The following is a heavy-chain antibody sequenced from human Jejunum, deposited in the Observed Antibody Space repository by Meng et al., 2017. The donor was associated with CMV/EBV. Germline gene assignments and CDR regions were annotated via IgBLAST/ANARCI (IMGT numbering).Heavy chain of an antibody. CDR2: IIPALGIT. V-gene: IGHV1-69*02. D-gene: IGHD2-15*01. J-gene: IGHJ4*02. CDR3: ASDSETSLGGYYFDF. CDR1: GDTFTGYT. Sequence: SGDTFTGYTVNGVRQAPGQGLEWMGSIIPALGITNSAQKFQGRLTITADKSTNTAYLELSSLRSEDTAVYFCASDSETSLGGYYFDFWGQGMLVTVSS.